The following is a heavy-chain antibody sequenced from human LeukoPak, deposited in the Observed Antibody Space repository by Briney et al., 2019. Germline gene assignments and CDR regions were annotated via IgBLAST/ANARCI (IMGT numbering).Heavy chain of an antibody. CDR1: GFTFSSYG. CDR3: ARSSIAARRDYYYYYMDV. Sequence: PGGSLRLSCAASGFTFSSYGMHWVRQAPGKGLEWVAFIRYDGSNKYYADSVKGRFTISRDNSKNTLYLQMNSLRAEDTAVYYCARSSIAARRDYYYYYMDVWGKGTTVTVSS. V-gene: IGHV3-30*02. CDR2: IRYDGSNK. D-gene: IGHD6-6*01. J-gene: IGHJ6*03.